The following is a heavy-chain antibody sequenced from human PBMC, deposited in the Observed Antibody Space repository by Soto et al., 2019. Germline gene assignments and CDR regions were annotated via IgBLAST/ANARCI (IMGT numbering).Heavy chain of an antibody. D-gene: IGHD3-22*01. CDR2: IKQDGSEK. CDR1: GSSFSIHS. CDR3: ARILTYYDSSGYYYGIDLFDY. J-gene: IGHJ4*02. V-gene: IGHV3-7*05. Sequence: GGSLRLSVAAFGSSFSIHSLSLVRQAPQKQLQWVANIKQDGSEKYYMDSVKGRFTIARDNAKNSLYLQMNSLRAEDTAVYYCARILTYYDSSGYYYGIDLFDYWGQGTLVTASS.